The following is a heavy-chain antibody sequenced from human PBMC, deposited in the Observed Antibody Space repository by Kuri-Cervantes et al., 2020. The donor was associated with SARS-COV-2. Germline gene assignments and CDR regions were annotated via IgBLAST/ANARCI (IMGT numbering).Heavy chain of an antibody. CDR1: GFTFSSYS. V-gene: IGHV3-21*01. CDR3: AREGAYDFWSGFFPPTL. Sequence: GESLKISCAASGFTFSSYSMNWVRQAPGKGLEWVSSISSSSSYIYYADSVKGRFTISRDNAKNSLYLQMNSLRAEDTAVYYCAREGAYDFWSGFFPPTLWGQGTLVTVSS. D-gene: IGHD3-3*01. J-gene: IGHJ4*02. CDR2: ISSSSSYI.